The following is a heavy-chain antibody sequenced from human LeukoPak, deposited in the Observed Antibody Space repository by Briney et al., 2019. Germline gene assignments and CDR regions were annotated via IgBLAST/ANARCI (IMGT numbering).Heavy chain of an antibody. CDR3: AREGDSNGVDAFDI. V-gene: IGHV3-53*01. J-gene: IGHJ3*02. Sequence: GGSLRLSCAASGFTVSSNYMSWVRQAPGKGLEWVSVIYSGGSTYYADSVKGRFTISRDNSKSTLYIQMNSLRAEDTAVYYCAREGDSNGVDAFDIWGRGTKVTVSS. D-gene: IGHD4-11*01. CDR2: IYSGGST. CDR1: GFTVSSNY.